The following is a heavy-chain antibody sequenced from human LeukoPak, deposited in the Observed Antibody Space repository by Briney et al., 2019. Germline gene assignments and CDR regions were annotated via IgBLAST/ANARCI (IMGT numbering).Heavy chain of an antibody. J-gene: IGHJ4*02. CDR1: GFTFSNFW. CDR3: ARGLDNYGSGSSD. CDR2: IKQDGSEK. D-gene: IGHD3-10*01. V-gene: IGHV3-7*01. Sequence: GGSLRLSCAASGFTFSNFWMAWVRQVPGKGLEWVANIKQDGSEKYYVDSVKGRFTISRDNAKNSLYLQMNSLRAEDTAVYYCARGLDNYGSGSSDWGQGTLVTVSS.